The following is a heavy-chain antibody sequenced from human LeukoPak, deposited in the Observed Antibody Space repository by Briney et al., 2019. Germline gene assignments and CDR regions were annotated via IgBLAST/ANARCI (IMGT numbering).Heavy chain of an antibody. CDR3: AKGSVAVAGIVDY. D-gene: IGHD6-19*01. V-gene: IGHV3-30*18. J-gene: IGHJ4*02. CDR2: ISYDGSNK. CDR1: GFTFSSYG. Sequence: GGSLRLSCAASGFTFSSYGMHWVRQAPGKGLEWVAVISYDGSNKYYADSVKGRFTISRDNSKNTLYLQMNSLRAEDTAVYYCAKGSVAVAGIVDYWGQGTLVTVSS.